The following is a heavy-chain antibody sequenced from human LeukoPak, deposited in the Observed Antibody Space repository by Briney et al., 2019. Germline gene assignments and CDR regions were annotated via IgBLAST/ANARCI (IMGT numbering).Heavy chain of an antibody. D-gene: IGHD3-22*01. Sequence: ASVKVSCKASGGTFSSYAISWVRQAPGQGLEWMGRIIPILGIANYAQKFQGGVTITADKSTSTAYMELSSLRSEDTAVYYCARDRGDSSGYYSAFDYWGQGTLVTVSS. CDR3: ARDRGDSSGYYSAFDY. V-gene: IGHV1-69*04. CDR2: IIPILGIA. CDR1: GGTFSSYA. J-gene: IGHJ4*02.